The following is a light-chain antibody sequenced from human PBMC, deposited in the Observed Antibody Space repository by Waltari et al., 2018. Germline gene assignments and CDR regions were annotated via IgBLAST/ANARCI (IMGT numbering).Light chain of an antibody. CDR3: SSYGGSYIVV. Sequence: QSALTQPASVSGSPGQSVTISCTGTSSDVGGYNIVSWYQHHPGKAPKIMIYDVNDRPSGVSNRFSGSKSGNTASLTISGLQAEDEADYYCSSYGGSYIVVFGGGTRLTVL. CDR2: DVN. J-gene: IGLJ2*01. V-gene: IGLV2-14*03. CDR1: SSDVGGYNI.